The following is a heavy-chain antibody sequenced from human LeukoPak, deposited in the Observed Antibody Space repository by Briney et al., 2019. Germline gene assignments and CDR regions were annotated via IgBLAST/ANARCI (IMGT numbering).Heavy chain of an antibody. Sequence: ASVKVSCKASGYTFTVYYIHWVRQAPGQGLEWMGWINPNSGGTNYAQRFQGRVTMTRDTSFSTAYMELSRLRSDDTAAYYCALNDYGDGLGYWGQGTLVTVFS. D-gene: IGHD4-17*01. CDR2: INPNSGGT. CDR3: ALNDYGDGLGY. J-gene: IGHJ4*02. CDR1: GYTFTVYY. V-gene: IGHV1-2*02.